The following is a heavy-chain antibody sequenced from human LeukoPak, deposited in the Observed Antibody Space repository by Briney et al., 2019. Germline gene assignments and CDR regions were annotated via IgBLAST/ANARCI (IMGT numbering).Heavy chain of an antibody. V-gene: IGHV1-46*01. CDR1: GYTFTSYY. CDR3: ARVDGSGGYFDY. D-gene: IGHD3-10*01. J-gene: IGHJ4*02. CDR2: INPSGGST. Sequence: ASVKVSCKASGYTFTSYYMHWVGQAPGQGGEWMGIINPSGGSTSYAQKFQGRVTMTRDMSTSTVYMELSSLRSEDTAVYYCARVDGSGGYFDYWGQGTLVTVSS.